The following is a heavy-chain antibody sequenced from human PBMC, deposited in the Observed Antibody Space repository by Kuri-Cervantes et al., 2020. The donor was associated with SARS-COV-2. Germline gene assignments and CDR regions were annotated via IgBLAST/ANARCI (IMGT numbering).Heavy chain of an antibody. Sequence: SETLSLTCTVSGGSISSSSYYWGWIRQPPGKGLEWIGEINHSGSTNYNPSLKSRVTISVDTSKNQFSLKLSSVTAADTAVYYCARGRVEYQLLYVFHDYYYGMDVWGQGTTVTVSS. CDR1: GGSISSSSYY. V-gene: IGHV4-39*07. D-gene: IGHD2-2*02. CDR3: ARGRVEYQLLYVFHDYYYGMDV. CDR2: INHSGST. J-gene: IGHJ6*02.